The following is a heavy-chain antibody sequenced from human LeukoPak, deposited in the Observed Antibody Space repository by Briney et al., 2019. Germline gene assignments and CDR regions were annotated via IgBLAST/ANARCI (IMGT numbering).Heavy chain of an antibody. CDR3: ARHVHYSFDD. J-gene: IGHJ4*02. V-gene: IGHV3-7*05. CDR1: GFTFSAYW. Sequence: PGGSLRLSCAASGFTFSAYWMSWVRQPPGKGLEWVANINQDGTEKHYVDSVKGRFTTSRDNAKNSLYLQMNSLRAEDTAVYYCARHVHYSFDDRGQGTLVTVSS. CDR2: INQDGTEK. D-gene: IGHD6-6*01.